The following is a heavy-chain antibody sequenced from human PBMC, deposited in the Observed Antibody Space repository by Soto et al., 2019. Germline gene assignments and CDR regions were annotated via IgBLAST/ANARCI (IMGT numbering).Heavy chain of an antibody. D-gene: IGHD2-15*01. V-gene: IGHV3-30-3*01. CDR1: GFSFNNYA. J-gene: IGHJ4*02. CDR3: ARGYRNFDY. CDR2: ISYDENDR. Sequence: QPGGSLRLSCVASGFSFNNYAFHWVRQAPGKGLEWVALISYDENDRSYADSVRGRFTISRDNSKNTLYLQMNSLSVEDTAVFYCARGYRNFDYWGRGTLVTVSS.